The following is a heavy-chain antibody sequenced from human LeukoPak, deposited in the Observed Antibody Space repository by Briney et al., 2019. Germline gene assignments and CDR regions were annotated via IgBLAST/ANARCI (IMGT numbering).Heavy chain of an antibody. J-gene: IGHJ3*02. CDR3: ARAYYDYVWGTYYDAFDI. CDR2: IYYSGST. CDR1: DGSISSSSYY. V-gene: IGHV4-39*07. Sequence: PSETLSLTCTVSDGSISSSSYYWGWIRQPPGKGLEWIGSIYYSGSTYYNPSLRRRVTISVDTSKNQFSLKLSSVTAADTAVYYCARAYYDYVWGTYYDAFDIWGQGTMVTVSS. D-gene: IGHD3-16*01.